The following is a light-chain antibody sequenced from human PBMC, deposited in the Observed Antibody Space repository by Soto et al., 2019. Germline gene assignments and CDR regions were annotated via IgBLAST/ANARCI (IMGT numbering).Light chain of an antibody. CDR1: QGISSY. V-gene: IGKV1-9*01. CDR2: TAS. J-gene: IGKJ1*01. Sequence: DIQLTQSPSFLSASVGDRVTITCRASQGISSYLAWYQQKPGKAPKLLIYTASTLQSGVPSRFSGSESGTEFTLTISSLQPEDFATSYCQQLNNYPRPFGQGTKVDIK. CDR3: QQLNNYPRP.